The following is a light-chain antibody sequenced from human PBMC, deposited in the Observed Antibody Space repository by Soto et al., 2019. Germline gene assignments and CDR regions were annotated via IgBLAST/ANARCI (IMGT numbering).Light chain of an antibody. J-gene: IGLJ2*01. CDR1: SSDVGGYDF. Sequence: QSALTQPPSASGSPGQSVTISCTGTSSDVGGYDFVSWYQQYPGKAPKVIIYDVNKRPSGVPDRFSGSKSGNTASLTVSGLQTEDEADYSCSSYGGSNYPGRLFGGGTKLTVL. CDR3: SSYGGSNYPGRL. CDR2: DVN. V-gene: IGLV2-8*01.